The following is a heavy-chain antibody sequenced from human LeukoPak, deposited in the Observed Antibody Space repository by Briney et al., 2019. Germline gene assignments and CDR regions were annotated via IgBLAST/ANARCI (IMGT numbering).Heavy chain of an antibody. CDR3: AGSLKFITMIPHY. D-gene: IGHD3-22*01. CDR2: IIPIFGTA. CDR1: GGTFISYA. V-gene: IGHV1-69*01. Sequence: ASVKDSCKASGGTFISYAISWVRQAPGQGLEWMGGIIPIFGTANYAQKFQGRVTITADESTSTAYMELSSLRSEDTAVFYCAGSLKFITMIPHYWGQGTLVTVSS. J-gene: IGHJ4*02.